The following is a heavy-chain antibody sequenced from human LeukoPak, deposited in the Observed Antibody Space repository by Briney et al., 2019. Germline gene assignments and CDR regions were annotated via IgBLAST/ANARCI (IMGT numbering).Heavy chain of an antibody. CDR2: ISYDGPNK. D-gene: IGHD5-18*01. CDR1: GFTFSSYG. Sequence: GGSLRLSCAASGFTFSSYGMHWVRQAPGKGLEWVAVISYDGPNKYYADSVKGRFTISRDDSKSTLYLQMNSLRPEDTAVYYCAKEKLPSGYSFLTDYWGQGTLVTVSS. J-gene: IGHJ4*02. CDR3: AKEKLPSGYSFLTDY. V-gene: IGHV3-30*18.